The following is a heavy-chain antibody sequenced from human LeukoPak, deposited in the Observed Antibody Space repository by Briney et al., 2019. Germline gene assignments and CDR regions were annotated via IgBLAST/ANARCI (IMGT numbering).Heavy chain of an antibody. CDR2: INPNSGGT. CDR3: ARGHPYDTLTIDVEWYFDY. J-gene: IGHJ4*02. V-gene: IGHV1-2*02. D-gene: IGHD3-9*01. Sequence: WASVKVSCKASGYTFTGYYMHWVRQAPGQGLEWMGWINPNSGGTNYAQKFQGRVTMTRDTSISTAYMELSRLRSDDTAVYYCARGHPYDTLTIDVEWYFDYWGQGTLVTVSS. CDR1: GYTFTGYY.